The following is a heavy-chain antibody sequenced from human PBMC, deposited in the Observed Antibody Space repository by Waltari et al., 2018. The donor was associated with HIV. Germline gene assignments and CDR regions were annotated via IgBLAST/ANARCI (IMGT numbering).Heavy chain of an antibody. V-gene: IGHV4-34*01. D-gene: IGHD2-15*01. CDR1: GGSFSGYQ. J-gene: IGHJ4*02. CDR3: ATLPYGGRWY. CDR2: INHSGST. Sequence: QVQLQQWGAGLLKPSETLSITCAVYGGSFSGYQWSWIRQPPGKGLEWIGEINHSGSTNSNPSLKSRVTISVDTSKNQFSLKLSSVTAADTAVYYCATLPYGGRWYWGQGTLVTVSS.